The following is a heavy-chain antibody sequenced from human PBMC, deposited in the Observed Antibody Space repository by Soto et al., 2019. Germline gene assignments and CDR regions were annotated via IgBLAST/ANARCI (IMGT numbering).Heavy chain of an antibody. CDR2: IYYSGST. Sequence: QVQLQESGPGLVKPSQTLSLTCTVSGGSISSGGYYWSWIRQHPGKGLEWIGYIYYSGSTYYNPSLKSRVTIAVDTSKNQFSLKLSSVTAADTAVYYCARVQDYGDPRVEFDPWGQGTLVTVSS. V-gene: IGHV4-31*03. J-gene: IGHJ5*02. CDR1: GGSISSGGYY. D-gene: IGHD4-17*01. CDR3: ARVQDYGDPRVEFDP.